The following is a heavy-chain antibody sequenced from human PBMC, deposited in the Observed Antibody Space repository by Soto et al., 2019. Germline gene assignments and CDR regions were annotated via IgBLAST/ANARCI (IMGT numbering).Heavy chain of an antibody. Sequence: EVQLVESGGGLVKPGGSLRLSCAASGFTFSNAWMSWVRQAPGKGLEWVGRIKSKTDGGTTDYAAPVKGRFTISRDDSKNTLCLQMNSLKTEDTAVYYCTTDVLIVVETNIDYWGQGTLVTVSS. CDR1: GFTFSNAW. D-gene: IGHD2-8*01. CDR3: TTDVLIVVETNIDY. CDR2: IKSKTDGGTT. J-gene: IGHJ4*02. V-gene: IGHV3-15*01.